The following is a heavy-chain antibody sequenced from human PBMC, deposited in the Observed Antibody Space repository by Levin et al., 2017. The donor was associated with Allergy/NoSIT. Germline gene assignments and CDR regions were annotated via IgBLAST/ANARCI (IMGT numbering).Heavy chain of an antibody. CDR3: AKDEFVDYDSSGYES. D-gene: IGHD3-22*01. V-gene: IGHV3-9*01. CDR2: ISWNSYNI. CDR1: GFTFNQYG. Sequence: TGGSLRLSCAASGFTFNQYGMHWVRQASGKGLEWVSSISWNSYNIGYADSVKGRFTISRDNAKNSLYLQMNSLRPEDTALYYCAKDEFVDYDSSGYESWGQGTLVTVTS. J-gene: IGHJ5*02.